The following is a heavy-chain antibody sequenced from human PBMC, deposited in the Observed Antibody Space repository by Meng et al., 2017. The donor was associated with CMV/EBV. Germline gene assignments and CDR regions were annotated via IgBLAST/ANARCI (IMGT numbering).Heavy chain of an antibody. D-gene: IGHD5-18*01. CDR2: IYTSGST. J-gene: IGHJ4*02. V-gene: IGHV4-4*07. Sequence: HVQLQRPGPGLRNPSETLSLTCTFSGGSISSYYWSWIRQPAGKGLEWIGRIYTSGSTNYNPSLKSRVTMSVDTSKNQFSLKLSSVTAADTAVYYCARHGDTAMVVGIDYWGQGTLVTVSS. CDR1: GGSISSYY. CDR3: ARHGDTAMVVGIDY.